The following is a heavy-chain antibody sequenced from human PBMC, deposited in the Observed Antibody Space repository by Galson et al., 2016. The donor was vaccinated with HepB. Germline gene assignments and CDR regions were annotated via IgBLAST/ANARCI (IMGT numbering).Heavy chain of an antibody. CDR2: IRSKAFGERL. CDR3: TRGDTTMAFDL. V-gene: IGHV3-49*04. J-gene: IGHJ5*02. Sequence: SLRLSCAASQFTFVDYSFNWVRQAPGKGLEWVGFIRSKAFGERLDYAASVKGRFVISRDDSKSIAYQHMSSLKTEDTAVYYCTRGDTTMAFDLWGQGTLVTVSS. CDR1: QFTFVDYS. D-gene: IGHD5-18*01.